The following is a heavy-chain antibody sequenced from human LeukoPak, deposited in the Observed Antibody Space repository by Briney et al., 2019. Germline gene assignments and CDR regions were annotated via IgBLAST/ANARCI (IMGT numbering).Heavy chain of an antibody. CDR3: ARGVYDSSGYLYYFDY. CDR2: INHSGST. J-gene: IGHJ4*02. CDR1: GGSFSGYY. Sequence: SETLSLTCAVYGGSFSGYYWSWIRQPPGKGLEWIGEINHSGSTNYNPSLKSRVTISADTSKNQFSLKLSSVTAADTAVYYCARGVYDSSGYLYYFDYWGQGTLVTVSS. D-gene: IGHD3-22*01. V-gene: IGHV4-34*01.